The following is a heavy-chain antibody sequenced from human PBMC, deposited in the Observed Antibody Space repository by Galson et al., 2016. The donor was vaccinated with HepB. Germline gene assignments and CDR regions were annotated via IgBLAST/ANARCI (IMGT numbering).Heavy chain of an antibody. Sequence: SLRLSCAAYGFIFKDYAMHWVRQAPGKGLEWVSSISWNSGSIGYADSVKGRFTISRDNAKNSLYLQMNSLRAEDTAFYYCAQDKASMSAEATNFQHWGQGTLVTVSP. CDR2: ISWNSGSI. CDR1: GFIFKDYA. V-gene: IGHV3-9*01. D-gene: IGHD5-24*01. J-gene: IGHJ1*01. CDR3: AQDKASMSAEATNFQH.